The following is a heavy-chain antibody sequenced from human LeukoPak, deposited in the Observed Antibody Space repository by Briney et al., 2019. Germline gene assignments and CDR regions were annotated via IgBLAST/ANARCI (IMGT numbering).Heavy chain of an antibody. CDR3: ARGDITSPFDY. Sequence: ASVKVSCKASGGTFSSYAISWVRQAPGQGLEWMERIIPILGIANYAQKFQGRVTITADKSTSTAYMELSSLRSEDTAVYYCARGDITSPFDYWGQGTLVTVSS. V-gene: IGHV1-69*04. J-gene: IGHJ4*02. CDR1: GGTFSSYA. CDR2: IIPILGIA. D-gene: IGHD3-3*01.